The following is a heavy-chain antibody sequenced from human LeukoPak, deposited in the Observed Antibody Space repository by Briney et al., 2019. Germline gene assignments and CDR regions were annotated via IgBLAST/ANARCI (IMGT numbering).Heavy chain of an antibody. CDR2: IYYSGST. D-gene: IGHD3-10*02. V-gene: IGHV4-59*01. Sequence: SETLSLTCTVSGASISSYYWSWIRQTPGKGLEWIAYIYYSGSTNYNPSLKSRVTISVDTSKNQFSLKLSSVTAADTAVYYCATYHFRGATHYFDYWGQGILVTVSS. CDR3: ATYHFRGATHYFDY. J-gene: IGHJ4*02. CDR1: GASISSYY.